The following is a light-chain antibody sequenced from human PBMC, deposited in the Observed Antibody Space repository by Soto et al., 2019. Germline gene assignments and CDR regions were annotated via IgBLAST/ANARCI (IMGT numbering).Light chain of an antibody. CDR3: QVWDDNSDHHV. CDR2: DDS. V-gene: IGLV3-21*02. Sequence: SYALTQTSSVSVAPGQTARISCGGDNIGGKSVHWYQQKPGLAPVVVVYDDSDRPSGIPERSSGSDSGNTATLTISRVEAGDEADYHCQVWDDNSDHHVFGTGTKVTVL. J-gene: IGLJ1*01. CDR1: NIGGKS.